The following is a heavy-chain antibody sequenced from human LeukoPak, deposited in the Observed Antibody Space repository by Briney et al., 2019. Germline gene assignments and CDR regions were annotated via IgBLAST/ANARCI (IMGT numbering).Heavy chain of an antibody. V-gene: IGHV3-7*01. J-gene: IGHJ4*02. CDR3: ARDRIDLRYCSGGSCYLDY. CDR1: GFTFADYA. Sequence: GGSLRLSCTASGFTFADYALSWFRQAPGKGLEWVANIKQDGSEKYYVDSVKGRFTISRDNAKNSLYLQMNSLRAEDTAVYYCARDRIDLRYCSGGSCYLDYWGQGTLVTVSS. D-gene: IGHD2-15*01. CDR2: IKQDGSEK.